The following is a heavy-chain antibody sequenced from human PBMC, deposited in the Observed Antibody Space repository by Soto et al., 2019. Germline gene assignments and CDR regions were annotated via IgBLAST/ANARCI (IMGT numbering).Heavy chain of an antibody. J-gene: IGHJ5*01. D-gene: IGHD5-12*01. CDR3: AGDPRGPDS. V-gene: IGHV3-23*01. Sequence: GGSLRLCCAASGFTFSSYAMHWVRQAPGKGLEWVAGISSSGINTYYADSVKGRFTISGDNSKNTLFLQMSSLSAEDTAVYYCAGDPRGPDSWGQGTLVTVSS. CDR1: GFTFSSYA. CDR2: ISSSGINT.